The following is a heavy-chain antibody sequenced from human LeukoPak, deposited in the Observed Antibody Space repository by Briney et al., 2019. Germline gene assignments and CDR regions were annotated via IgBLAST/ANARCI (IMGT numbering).Heavy chain of an antibody. J-gene: IGHJ4*02. V-gene: IGHV4-4*02. D-gene: IGHD3-9*01. CDR1: GGGSIGNSNW. Sequence: KPSETLSLTCAVSGGGSIGNSNWWTWVRQPPGKGLEWIGEINHSGSTNYNPSLKSRVTISVDTSKNQFSLKLSSVTAADTAVYYCARQGLRYFDWLLRGYFDYWGQGTLVTVSS. CDR2: INHSGST. CDR3: ARQGLRYFDWLLRGYFDY.